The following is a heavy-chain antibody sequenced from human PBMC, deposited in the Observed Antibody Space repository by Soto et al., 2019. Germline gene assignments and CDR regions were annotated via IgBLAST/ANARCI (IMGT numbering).Heavy chain of an antibody. D-gene: IGHD2-21*01. J-gene: IGHJ4*02. Sequence: QVQLVESGGGVVQPGRSLRLSCAASGFTFSSYGMHWVRQAPGKGLEWVAVIWYDGSNKYYADSVKGRFTISRDNSKNTLYLQMNILRAEDTAVYYCAREGVAMPFDYWGQGTLVTVSS. CDR1: GFTFSSYG. V-gene: IGHV3-33*01. CDR2: IWYDGSNK. CDR3: AREGVAMPFDY.